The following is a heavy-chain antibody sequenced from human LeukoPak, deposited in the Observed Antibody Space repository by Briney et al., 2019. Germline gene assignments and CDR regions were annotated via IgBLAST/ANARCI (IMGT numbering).Heavy chain of an antibody. V-gene: IGHV3-48*01. CDR2: ISGSSSTI. D-gene: IGHD3-22*01. CDR1: GFTFSSCA. J-gene: IGHJ4*02. CDR3: ARGSTYYDSSGQVPFDY. Sequence: PGGSLRLSCAASGFTFSSCAMSWVRQAPGKGLEWGSYISGSSSTIYYADSVKGRFTISRDNGKNTLYLQMNSLRAEDTAVYYCARGSTYYDSSGQVPFDYWGQGTLVTVSS.